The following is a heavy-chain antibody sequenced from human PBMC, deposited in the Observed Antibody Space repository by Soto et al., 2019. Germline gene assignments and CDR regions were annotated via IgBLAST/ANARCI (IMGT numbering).Heavy chain of an antibody. CDR1: GFTCSSFG. D-gene: IGHD2-2*01. CDR2: TWFDGSGQ. V-gene: IGHV3-33*01. Sequence: QVQLVESGGGVVQPGRSLRLSCVASGFTCSSFGMHWVRQAPGKGLEWVAVTWFDGSGQYYADSVKGRFTISRDNSKNTLYLQVNSLRAEDTAVYYCARDRLGCTNTNCPIDYWGQGTLVTVSS. CDR3: ARDRLGCTNTNCPIDY. J-gene: IGHJ4*02.